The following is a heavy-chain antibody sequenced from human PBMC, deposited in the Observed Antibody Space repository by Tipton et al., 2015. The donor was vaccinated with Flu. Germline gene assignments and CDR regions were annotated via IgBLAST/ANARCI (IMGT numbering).Heavy chain of an antibody. V-gene: IGHV4-59*08. D-gene: IGHD4-11*01. CDR3: ARRDFSNYVSQPKNWFDS. Sequence: GEALGSYFWNWIRQPPGKGLEWIGYIYSDGGTSYNSSLKSRVTMSVDSSKNQFSLRLTSVTAADTAVYFCARRDFSNYVSQPKNWFDSWGQGALVTVSS. CDR1: GEALGSYF. CDR2: IYSDGGT. J-gene: IGHJ5*01.